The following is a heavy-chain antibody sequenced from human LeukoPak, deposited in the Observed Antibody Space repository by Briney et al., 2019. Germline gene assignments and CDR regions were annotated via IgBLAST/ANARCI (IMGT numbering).Heavy chain of an antibody. Sequence: ASVKVSCKASGYTFTGYYMHWVRQAPGQGLEWMGWINPNSGGTNYAQKFQGRVTMTRDTSISTAYMELSRLRSDDTAVYYRARDYGGNAVNAFDIWGQGTMVTVSS. V-gene: IGHV1-2*02. CDR3: ARDYGGNAVNAFDI. D-gene: IGHD4-23*01. CDR1: GYTFTGYY. J-gene: IGHJ3*02. CDR2: INPNSGGT.